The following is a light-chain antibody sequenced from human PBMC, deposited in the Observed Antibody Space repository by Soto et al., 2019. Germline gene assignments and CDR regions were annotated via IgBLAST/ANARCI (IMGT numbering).Light chain of an antibody. J-gene: IGLJ1*01. CDR1: SSDVGAYNF. CDR2: DVN. Sequence: QSVLTQPASVSVSPGQSITISCTGTSSDVGAYNFVSWYQQHPGKAPKLMIYDVNNRPSGVSDRFSGSKSGNTASLTISGLRAEDEADYYCNSYTSSSTSYVFGTGTKVTVL. V-gene: IGLV2-14*01. CDR3: NSYTSSSTSYV.